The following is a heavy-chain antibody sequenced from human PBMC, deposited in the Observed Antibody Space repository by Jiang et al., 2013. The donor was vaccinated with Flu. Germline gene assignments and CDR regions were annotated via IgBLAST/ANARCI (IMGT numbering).Heavy chain of an antibody. CDR1: GGSISNNNW. CDR3: TTRLRYFEFLSDNFFDS. D-gene: IGHD3-9*01. Sequence: GLVKPSGTLALTCTVSGGSISNNNWWSWVRQTPGKGLEWIGEVYHRGSTNYNPSLKSRVTISVDESKNQFSLRLSSVTAADTAVYYCTTRLRYFEFLSDNFFDSWGQGTLVTVSS. CDR2: VYHRGST. V-gene: IGHV4-4*02. J-gene: IGHJ5*01.